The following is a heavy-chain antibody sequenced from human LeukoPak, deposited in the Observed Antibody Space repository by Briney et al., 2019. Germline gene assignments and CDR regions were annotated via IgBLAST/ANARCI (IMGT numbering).Heavy chain of an antibody. CDR2: IYSGGST. J-gene: IGHJ4*02. CDR1: GFTVSSNY. V-gene: IGHV3-53*01. CDR3: VSFYETY. Sequence: GGSLRLSCAASGFTVSSNYMSWVRQAPGKGLEWVSVIYSGGSTYYADSVKGRFTISRDNAKNTVYLQMNSLRAEDTAVYYCVSFYETYWGRGTLVTVSS. D-gene: IGHD2/OR15-2a*01.